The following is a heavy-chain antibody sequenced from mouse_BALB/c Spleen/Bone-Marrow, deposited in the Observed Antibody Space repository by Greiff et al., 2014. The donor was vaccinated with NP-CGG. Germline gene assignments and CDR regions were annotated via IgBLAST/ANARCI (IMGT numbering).Heavy chain of an antibody. J-gene: IGHJ4*01. V-gene: IGHV14-1*02. Sequence: VQLQQSGAELVRPGALVKLSCKASGFSIKDFYMHWVKQRPEQGLEWIGWIDPENSNTIYDPKFQGKASMTADTSSNTAYLQLSSLTSEDTAVYYCGRQFGNYGGDYAMDYWGQGASVTVSS. CDR2: IDPENSNT. CDR1: GFSIKDFY. D-gene: IGHD2-10*02. CDR3: GRQFGNYGGDYAMDY.